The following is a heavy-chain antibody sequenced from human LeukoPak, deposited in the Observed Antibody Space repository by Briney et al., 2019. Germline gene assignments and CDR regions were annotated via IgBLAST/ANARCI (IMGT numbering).Heavy chain of an antibody. CDR2: IYHSGST. CDR1: GGSISSSNW. Sequence: SETLSLTCAVSGGSISSSNWWSWVRQPPGKGLEWIGEIYHSGSTNYNPSLKSRVTISVDKSKNQSPLHLSSVTAADTAVYYCARKSYLPHYWFDPWGQGTLVTVSS. J-gene: IGHJ5*02. V-gene: IGHV4-4*02. D-gene: IGHD3-16*02. CDR3: ARKSYLPHYWFDP.